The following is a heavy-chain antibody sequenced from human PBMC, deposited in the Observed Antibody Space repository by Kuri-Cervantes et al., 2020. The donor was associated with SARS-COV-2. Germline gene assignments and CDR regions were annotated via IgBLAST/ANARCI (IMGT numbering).Heavy chain of an antibody. CDR2: ISGSVGST. CDR3: AKADVGWGANFDY. CDR1: GFTFGSYA. Sequence: GESLKISCAASGFTFGSYAMAWVRQAPGKGLEWVSTISGSVGSTYSADSVKGQFTISRDNSKNTLYLQMNSLRAEDTAVSFCAKADVGWGANFDYWGQGTLVTVSS. D-gene: IGHD1-26*01. V-gene: IGHV3-23*01. J-gene: IGHJ4*02.